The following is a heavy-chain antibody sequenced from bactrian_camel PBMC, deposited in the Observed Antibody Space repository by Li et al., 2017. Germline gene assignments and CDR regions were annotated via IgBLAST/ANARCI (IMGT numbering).Heavy chain of an antibody. CDR1: GYTLPMN. Sequence: HVQLVESGGGSVQAGESLGLSCVASGYTLPMNMGWFRRLPGQEREGVAAIAGDGRTDYADSVKGRFTISRDNAKNTLYLQMNSLKPEDTAMYYCTKDRSYGTRNWVQSTRGQGTQVTVS. D-gene: IGHD7*01. V-gene: IGHV3S53*01. CDR2: IAGDGRT. CDR3: TKDRSYGTRNWVQST. J-gene: IGHJ4*01.